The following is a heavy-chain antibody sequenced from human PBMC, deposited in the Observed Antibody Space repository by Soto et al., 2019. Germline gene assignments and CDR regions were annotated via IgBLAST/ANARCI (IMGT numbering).Heavy chain of an antibody. D-gene: IGHD3-22*01. V-gene: IGHV1-3*01. Sequence: GASVKVSCKASGYTFTSYAMHWVRQAPGQRLEWMGWINAGNGNTKYSQKFQGRVTITRDTSASTAYMELSSLRSEDTAVYYCARGPDYYDSSGYYCSFDYWGQGTLVTVSS. CDR1: GYTFTSYA. CDR2: INAGNGNT. CDR3: ARGPDYYDSSGYYCSFDY. J-gene: IGHJ4*02.